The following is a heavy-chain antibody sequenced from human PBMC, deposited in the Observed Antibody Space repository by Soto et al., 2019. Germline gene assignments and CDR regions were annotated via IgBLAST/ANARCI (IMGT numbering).Heavy chain of an antibody. CDR2: INPSGSI. V-gene: IGHV4-34*01. Sequence: VQLQQWGAGLLKPSETLSLTCAVYGGSFSVYHWSWFRQPPGKGLEWIGEINPSGSINYNPSLKSRVTISVDTSKNQFSLNLSSVTAADTAVYYCATFVGATTVTRGSPRDYWGQGTLVTVSS. D-gene: IGHD4-4*01. J-gene: IGHJ4*02. CDR1: GGSFSVYH. CDR3: ATFVGATTVTRGSPRDY.